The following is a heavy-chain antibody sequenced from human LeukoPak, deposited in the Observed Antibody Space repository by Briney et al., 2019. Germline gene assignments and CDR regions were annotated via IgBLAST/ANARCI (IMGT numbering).Heavy chain of an antibody. CDR2: IASDGSST. Sequence: PGGSLRLSCAASGFTFSSYWMNWVRQAPGKGLVWVSRIASDGSSTTYADSVKGRFTISRDNAKNSLYLQMNSLRAEDTAVYYCARGGPGGSFDYWGQGTLVTVSS. D-gene: IGHD4-23*01. J-gene: IGHJ4*02. CDR1: GFTFSSYW. V-gene: IGHV3-74*01. CDR3: ARGGPGGSFDY.